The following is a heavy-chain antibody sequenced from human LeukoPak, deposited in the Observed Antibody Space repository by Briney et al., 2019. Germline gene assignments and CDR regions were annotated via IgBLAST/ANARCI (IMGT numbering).Heavy chain of an antibody. V-gene: IGHV4-59*08. CDR3: ARHDVVPVIRRGFDF. J-gene: IGHJ4*02. Sequence: PSETLSLTCTVSGGSVSGYYWGWIRQPPGKGLEYIGYIFYTGTTLYSPSLKTRVTMSVDTSENQFSLKLSSVTAADTAVYYCARHDVVPVIRRGFDFWGQGTLVTVSS. D-gene: IGHD2-21*02. CDR2: IFYTGTT. CDR1: GGSVSGYY.